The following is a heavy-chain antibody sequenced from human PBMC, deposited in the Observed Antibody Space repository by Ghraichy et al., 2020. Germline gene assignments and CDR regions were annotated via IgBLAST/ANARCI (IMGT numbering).Heavy chain of an antibody. J-gene: IGHJ4*02. V-gene: IGHV3-48*02. D-gene: IGHD2-15*01. CDR2: ITSSCSTI. Sequence: WGSLRLSCAASGFTFSNYAMDWVRQAPGPGLEWLSYITSSCSTIYYADSVKGRFTISRDNVKNSLYLQMSSLRDEDTAVYYCAREGGNYCSGGSCSRDFDYWGQGTLVTVSS. CDR3: AREGGNYCSGGSCSRDFDY. CDR1: GFTFSNYA.